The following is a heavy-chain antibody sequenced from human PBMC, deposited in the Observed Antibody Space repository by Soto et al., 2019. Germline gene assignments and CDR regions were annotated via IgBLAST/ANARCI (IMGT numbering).Heavy chain of an antibody. CDR3: VKRRSPSSRRSCYMEY. CDR1: GFVFVSYG. D-gene: IGHD2-2*01. J-gene: IGHJ4*02. CDR2: ISYDGSNK. Sequence: GGSLRLSCAACGFVFVSYGLYWVRQAPGKGLEWGAVISYDGSNKYYADSVKGRFTISRDNSKNMLYLQMNSLRAEDTAVYYCVKRRSPSSRRSCYMEYWGQGA. V-gene: IGHV3-30*18.